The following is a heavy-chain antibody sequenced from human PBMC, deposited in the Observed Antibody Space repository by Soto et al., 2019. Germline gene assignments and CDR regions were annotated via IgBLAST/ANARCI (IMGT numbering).Heavy chain of an antibody. V-gene: IGHV1-46*01. Sequence: QVQLVQSGAEVKKPGASVKVSCKASGYTFTSEYIHWVRQAPGQGLEWMGIINPSTGSTSYAQKFQGRVNMTRDTSTSTVDMELNSLRPEDTAVYYCVRGRWSVGATFTFFDYWGQGTLVTVSS. J-gene: IGHJ4*02. CDR1: GYTFTSEY. CDR3: VRGRWSVGATFTFFDY. CDR2: INPSTGST. D-gene: IGHD1-26*01.